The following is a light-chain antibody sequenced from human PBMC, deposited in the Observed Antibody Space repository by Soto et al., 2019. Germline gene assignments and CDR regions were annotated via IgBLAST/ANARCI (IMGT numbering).Light chain of an antibody. V-gene: IGKV3-20*01. CDR2: GSF. J-gene: IGKJ2*01. CDR1: QSVRNNY. Sequence: EIVLTQSPGTLSLSPGERASLSCRASQSVRNNYLAWYQQKPGQPPRLLIFGSFNRATGIPDRFSGSGAGTVFPLTISRLEPEDFAVYFCQQYGGSPPYTFGQGTKVEIK. CDR3: QQYGGSPPYT.